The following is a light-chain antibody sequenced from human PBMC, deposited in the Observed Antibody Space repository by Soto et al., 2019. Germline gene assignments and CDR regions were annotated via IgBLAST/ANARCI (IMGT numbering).Light chain of an antibody. CDR1: SSDVGGYEN. Sequence: QSVLTQPGSVSGYPGQSITISCTGTSSDVGGYENVSWYRQHPGKAPILMIYEVSNRPSGVSDRFSGSKSGNTASLTISGLQGEDEADYYCSSYTSSSTLVFGTGPKVTV. CDR3: SSYTSSSTLV. CDR2: EVS. J-gene: IGLJ1*01. V-gene: IGLV2-14*01.